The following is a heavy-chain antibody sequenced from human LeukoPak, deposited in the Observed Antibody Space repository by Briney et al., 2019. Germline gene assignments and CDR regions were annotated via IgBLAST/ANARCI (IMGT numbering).Heavy chain of an antibody. CDR3: ASSVNLVYYFDY. V-gene: IGHV1-69*05. D-gene: IGHD1-7*01. J-gene: IGHJ4*02. Sequence: GASVKVSCKASGGTFSSYAISWVRQAPGQGLEWMGGIIPIFGTANYAQKFQGRVTITTDESTSTAYMELSSQRSEDTAVYYCASSVNLVYYFDYWGQGTLVTVSS. CDR1: GGTFSSYA. CDR2: IIPIFGTA.